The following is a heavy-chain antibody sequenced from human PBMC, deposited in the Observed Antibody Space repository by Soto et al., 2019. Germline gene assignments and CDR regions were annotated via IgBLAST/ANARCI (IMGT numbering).Heavy chain of an antibody. Sequence: PSETLSLTCAVYGGSFSGYYWSWIRQPPGKGLEWIGEINHSGSTNYSPSLKSRVTISVDTSKNQFSLKLSSVTAADTAVYYCARRPPYYYGMDVWGQGTTVTVSS. CDR2: INHSGST. CDR3: ARRPPYYYGMDV. CDR1: GGSFSGYY. V-gene: IGHV4-34*01. J-gene: IGHJ6*02.